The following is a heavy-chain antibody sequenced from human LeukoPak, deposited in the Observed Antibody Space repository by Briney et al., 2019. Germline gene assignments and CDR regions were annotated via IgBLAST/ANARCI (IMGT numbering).Heavy chain of an antibody. V-gene: IGHV1-2*02. CDR1: GYIFSDYY. J-gene: IGHJ1*01. D-gene: IGHD2-15*01. CDR2: INPKTGDR. CDR3: ARDEYCSGGNCPGDFQY. Sequence: ASVKVSCKASGYIFSDYYMHWARQAPGQGLEWMGWINPKTGDRKYAQNFQGRVTMTRDTSISTVYMELSRLSLDDTAVYYCARDEYCSGGNCPGDFQYWGQGTLVTVSS.